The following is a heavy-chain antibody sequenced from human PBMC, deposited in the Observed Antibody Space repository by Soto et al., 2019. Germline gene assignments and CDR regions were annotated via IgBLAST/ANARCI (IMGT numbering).Heavy chain of an antibody. V-gene: IGHV4-39*01. J-gene: IGHJ3*02. Sequence: PSETLSLTCTVSGGSISSSSYYWGWIRQPPGKGLEWIGSIYYSGSTYYNPSLKSQVTISVDTSKNQFSLKLSSVTAADTAVYYCARRGTYYYDSSGYRNDAFDIWGQGTMVTVSS. CDR3: ARRGTYYYDSSGYRNDAFDI. D-gene: IGHD3-22*01. CDR1: GGSISSSSYY. CDR2: IYYSGST.